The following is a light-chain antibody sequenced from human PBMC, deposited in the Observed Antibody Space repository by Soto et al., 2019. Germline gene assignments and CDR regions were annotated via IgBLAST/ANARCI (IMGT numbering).Light chain of an antibody. CDR1: QSILSW. V-gene: IGKV1-5*01. Sequence: DIQMTQSPSTLSASVGDRVTITCRASQSILSWLAWYQHKPGKAPKLLIYDASSLESGVPSRFSGSRSGTEFTLIISSLQPDDIANYYCQQYDTYWTFGQGTKVEI. CDR2: DAS. CDR3: QQYDTYWT. J-gene: IGKJ1*01.